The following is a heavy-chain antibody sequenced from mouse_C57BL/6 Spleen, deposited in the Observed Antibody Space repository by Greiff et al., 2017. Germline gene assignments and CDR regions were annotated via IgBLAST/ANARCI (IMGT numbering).Heavy chain of an antibody. V-gene: IGHV1-15*01. J-gene: IGHJ1*03. CDR1: GYTFTDHE. Sequence: QVQLQQSGAELVRPGASVTLSCKASGYTFTDHEMHWVKQTPVHGLEWIGAIDPETGGTASNQKFKGKAILTADKSSRTAYMELRSLTSEDSAVYYCTRGWLRGYFDVWGTGTTVTVSS. CDR3: TRGWLRGYFDV. D-gene: IGHD2-2*01. CDR2: IDPETGGT.